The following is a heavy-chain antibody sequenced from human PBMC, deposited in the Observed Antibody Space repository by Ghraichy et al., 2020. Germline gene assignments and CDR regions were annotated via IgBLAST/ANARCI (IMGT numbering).Heavy chain of an antibody. D-gene: IGHD2-21*01. Sequence: LSLTCAASGSTFSSFRMAWVRKAPGKGLEWVSSIRSGSDYIYSEDSVKSRFTISRDNAKKVLYLQMNSLRAEDTAVYYCARDVGVIWPFAIWGQGTLVSVSS. CDR2: IRSGSDYI. CDR1: GSTFSSFR. V-gene: IGHV3-21*01. J-gene: IGHJ4*03. CDR3: ARDVGVIWPFAI.